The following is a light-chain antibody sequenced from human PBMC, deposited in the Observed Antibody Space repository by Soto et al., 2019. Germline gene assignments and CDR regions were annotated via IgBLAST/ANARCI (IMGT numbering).Light chain of an antibody. CDR3: SSYISSSILYV. CDR1: SSDVGASNY. CDR2: DVT. V-gene: IGLV2-14*03. Sequence: QSALTQPASVSGSPGQSITIYCSGASSDVGASNYVSWYQQHPGKAPRLMIYDVTIRPSGVSDRFSGSKSGNTASLTISGLQAEDEADYFCSSYISSSILYVFGTGTKLTVL. J-gene: IGLJ1*01.